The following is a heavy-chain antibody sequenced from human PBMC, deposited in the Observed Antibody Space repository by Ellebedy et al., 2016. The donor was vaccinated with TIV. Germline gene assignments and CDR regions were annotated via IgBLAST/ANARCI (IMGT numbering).Heavy chain of an antibody. J-gene: IGHJ4*02. D-gene: IGHD6-25*01. CDR2: FDPEDGKT. CDR1: GYLFSELS. CDR3: ATGRLSRADY. Sequence: ASVKVSCKVSGYLFSELSMHWARQAPGKGLEWMGRFDPEDGKTIYAQKFQGRATLTEDTSTDTADMELSSLRSEDTAIYYCATGRLSRADYWGQGTLITVSS. V-gene: IGHV1-24*01.